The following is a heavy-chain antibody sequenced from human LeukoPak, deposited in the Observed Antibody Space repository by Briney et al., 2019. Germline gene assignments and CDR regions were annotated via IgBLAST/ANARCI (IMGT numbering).Heavy chain of an antibody. D-gene: IGHD2-2*02. J-gene: IGHJ6*02. V-gene: IGHV1-18*01. Sequence: ASVKVSCKASGYTFTSYGISWVRQAPGQGHEWMGWISAYNGNTNYAQKLQGRVTMTTDTSTSTAYMELRSLRSDDTAVYYCARDIVVVPAAIPGYYYYGMDVWGQGTTVTVSS. CDR2: ISAYNGNT. CDR1: GYTFTSYG. CDR3: ARDIVVVPAAIPGYYYYGMDV.